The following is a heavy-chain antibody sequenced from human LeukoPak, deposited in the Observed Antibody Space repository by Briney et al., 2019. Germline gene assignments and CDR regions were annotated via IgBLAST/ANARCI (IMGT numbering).Heavy chain of an antibody. CDR2: IKSKTDGETT. D-gene: IGHD2-21*02. CDR3: TTCGGDCYFNY. J-gene: IGHJ4*02. Sequence: GGSLRLSCAASGFTFSNAWMNWVRQAPGKGLEWVGRIKSKTDGETTSYAAPVKGRFTISRDDSRSTLDLQMNSLTTEDTAVYYCTTCGGDCYFNYWGQGSLVTVSS. V-gene: IGHV3-15*01. CDR1: GFTFSNAW.